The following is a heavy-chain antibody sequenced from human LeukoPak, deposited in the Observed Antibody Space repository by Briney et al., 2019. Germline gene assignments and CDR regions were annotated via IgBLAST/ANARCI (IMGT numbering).Heavy chain of an antibody. Sequence: GGSLRLSCAASGFTFSSYSMNWVRQAPGKGLEWVSSITSSSSYIYYADSVKGRFTISRDNAKNSLYLQMNSLRADDTAVYYCARGGTDYGDYSFYYYYYMDVWGKGTTVTVSS. V-gene: IGHV3-21*01. D-gene: IGHD4-17*01. CDR1: GFTFSSYS. J-gene: IGHJ6*03. CDR3: ARGGTDYGDYSFYYYYYMDV. CDR2: ITSSSSYI.